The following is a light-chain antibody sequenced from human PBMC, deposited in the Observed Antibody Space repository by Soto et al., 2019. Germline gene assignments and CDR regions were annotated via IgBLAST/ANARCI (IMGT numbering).Light chain of an antibody. CDR1: QSVSSSY. J-gene: IGKJ5*01. Sequence: EIVLTQSPGTLSLSPGERATLSCRASQSVSSSYLAWYQQKPGQAPRLLIYGASSRATGIPDRFSGSGSGTAFPLTISSLEPEDFAVYYCQQYGSSPITFGQGTLLQIK. V-gene: IGKV3-20*01. CDR2: GAS. CDR3: QQYGSSPIT.